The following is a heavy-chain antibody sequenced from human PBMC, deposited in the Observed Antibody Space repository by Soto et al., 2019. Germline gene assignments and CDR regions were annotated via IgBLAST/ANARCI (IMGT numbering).Heavy chain of an antibody. D-gene: IGHD2-2*01. CDR1: GGTFSSYA. CDR3: AVWAQVGGSSTSCS. J-gene: IGHJ5*02. Sequence: QVQLVQSGAEVKKPGSSVKVSCKASGGTFSSYAISWVRQAPGQGLEWMGGIIPIFGTANYAQKFQGRVTITADKSTSTAYMELSSMRSEDTAVSYCAVWAQVGGSSTSCSWGQGTMVTVSS. CDR2: IIPIFGTA. V-gene: IGHV1-69*06.